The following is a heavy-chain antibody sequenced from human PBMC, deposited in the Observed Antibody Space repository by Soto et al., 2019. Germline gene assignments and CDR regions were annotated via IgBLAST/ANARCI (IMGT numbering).Heavy chain of an antibody. CDR1: GGSISSYY. D-gene: IGHD3-22*01. Sequence: PSETLSLTCTVSGGSISSYYWSWIRQPPGKGLEWIGYIYYSGSTNYNPSLKSRVTISVDTSKNQFSLKLSSVTAAYTAVYYCARVKYDSSGYYLDFWGQGTLVTVSS. J-gene: IGHJ4*02. CDR3: ARVKYDSSGYYLDF. V-gene: IGHV4-59*01. CDR2: IYYSGST.